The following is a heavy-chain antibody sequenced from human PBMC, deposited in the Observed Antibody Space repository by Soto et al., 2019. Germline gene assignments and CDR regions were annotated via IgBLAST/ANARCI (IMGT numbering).Heavy chain of an antibody. V-gene: IGHV3-48*03. D-gene: IGHD4-4*01. Sequence: LRLSCAASGFTFSSYEMNWVRQAPGKGLEWVSYISSSGSTIYYADSVKGRFTTSRDNAENSLYLQVNSLRAEDTAVYYCARYTVTNWFDPWGQGTLVTVSS. CDR2: ISSSGSTI. J-gene: IGHJ5*02. CDR1: GFTFSSYE. CDR3: ARYTVTNWFDP.